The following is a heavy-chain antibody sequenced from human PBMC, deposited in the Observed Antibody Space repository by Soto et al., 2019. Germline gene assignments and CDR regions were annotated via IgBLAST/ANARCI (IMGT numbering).Heavy chain of an antibody. CDR2: ISGSGALT. CDR1: GFTFSSYA. J-gene: IGHJ4*02. V-gene: IGHV3-23*01. D-gene: IGHD3-22*01. Sequence: PGGSLRLACAASGFTFSSYAMSWVRQAPGKGLEWVSTISGSGALTFYADSVKGRFTISSDNSKNTLYLQMTSLRAEDTAIFYCAKDSGLYHHASGDYRFFHYWGQGP. CDR3: AKDSGLYHHASGDYRFFHY.